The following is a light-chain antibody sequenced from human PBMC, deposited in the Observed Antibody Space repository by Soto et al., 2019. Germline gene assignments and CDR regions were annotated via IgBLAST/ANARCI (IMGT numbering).Light chain of an antibody. CDR1: QSVSSN. CDR3: QQYNNWWT. Sequence: EIVMTQSPATLSVSPGERATLSCRASQSVSSNLAWYQHKPGQAPRLLIYGASTRATGIPGRFSGSGSGTELSLTISSLQSEDFAVYYCQQYNNWWTFGQGTRVEIK. V-gene: IGKV3-15*01. J-gene: IGKJ1*01. CDR2: GAS.